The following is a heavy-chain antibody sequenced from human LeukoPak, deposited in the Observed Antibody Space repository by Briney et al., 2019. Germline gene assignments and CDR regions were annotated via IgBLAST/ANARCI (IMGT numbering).Heavy chain of an antibody. CDR1: GGSISSSSYY. V-gene: IGHV4-39*07. CDR3: ARGPGRQYYDFWRGRPFDI. CDR2: INHSGST. Sequence: TSETLSLTCTVSGGSISSSSYYWGWIRQPPGKGLEWIGEINHSGSTNYNPSLKSRVTISVDTSKNQFSLKLSSVTAADTAVYYCARGPGRQYYDFWRGRPFDIWGQGTMVTVSS. J-gene: IGHJ3*02. D-gene: IGHD3-3*01.